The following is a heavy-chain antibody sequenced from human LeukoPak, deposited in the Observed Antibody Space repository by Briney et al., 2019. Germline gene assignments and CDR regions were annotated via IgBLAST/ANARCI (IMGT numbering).Heavy chain of an antibody. CDR3: ARGGGVITMVGGRFFFMVV. J-gene: IGHJ6*03. V-gene: IGHV1-18*01. D-gene: IGHD3-10*01. Sequence: ASVKVSCKASGYTFTSYGISWVRQAPGQGLEWMGWINPYNGNTNYAQKLQGRVTMTTDISTSTAYMELRSLRSDDTAVYYCARGGGVITMVGGRFFFMVVWGKGTTVTISS. CDR1: GYTFTSYG. CDR2: INPYNGNT.